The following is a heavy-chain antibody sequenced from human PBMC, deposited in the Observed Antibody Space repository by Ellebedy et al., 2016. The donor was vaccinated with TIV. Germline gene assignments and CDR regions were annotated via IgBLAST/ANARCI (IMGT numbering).Heavy chain of an antibody. J-gene: IGHJ4*02. CDR3: ARDLFSYYGGNQPHDY. CDR2: IYSGGST. CDR1: GFTVSSNY. Sequence: GESLKISXAASGFTVSSNYMSWVRQAPGKGLEWVSVIYSGGSTYYADSVKGRFTISRDNSKNTLYLQMNSLRAEDTAVYYCARDLFSYYGGNQPHDYWGQGTLVTVSS. V-gene: IGHV3-53*01. D-gene: IGHD4-23*01.